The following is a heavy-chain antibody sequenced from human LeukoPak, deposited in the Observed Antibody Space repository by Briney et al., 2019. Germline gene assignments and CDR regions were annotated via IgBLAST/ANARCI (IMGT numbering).Heavy chain of an antibody. CDR3: ARDMGYSGYDRYMDV. Sequence: SETLSLTCTVSGGSISSYYWSWIRQPPGKGLEWIGYIYYSGSTNYNPSLKSRVTISVDTSKNQFSLKLSSATAADTAVYYCARDMGYSGYDRYMDVWGKGTTVTISS. CDR1: GGSISSYY. CDR2: IYYSGST. V-gene: IGHV4-59*01. D-gene: IGHD5-12*01. J-gene: IGHJ6*03.